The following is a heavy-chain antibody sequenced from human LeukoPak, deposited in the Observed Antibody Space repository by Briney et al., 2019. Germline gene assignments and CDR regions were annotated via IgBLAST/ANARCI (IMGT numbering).Heavy chain of an antibody. CDR2: INYSGST. D-gene: IGHD2-2*02. V-gene: IGHV4-34*01. Sequence: SETLSLTCAVYGGSFSGYYWSWIRQPPGKGLEWIGEINYSGSTNYNPSLKSRVTISVDTSKNQFSLKLSSVTAADTAVYYCARRDCSSTSCYINYWGQGTLVTVSS. J-gene: IGHJ4*02. CDR1: GGSFSGYY. CDR3: ARRDCSSTSCYINY.